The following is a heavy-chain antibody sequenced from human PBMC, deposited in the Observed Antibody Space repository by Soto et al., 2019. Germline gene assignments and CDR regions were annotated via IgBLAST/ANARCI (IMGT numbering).Heavy chain of an antibody. CDR3: ARVSPWAAATYYFDY. V-gene: IGHV4-30-4*01. D-gene: IGHD2-15*01. J-gene: IGHJ4*02. CDR1: GGSISSGDYY. Sequence: QVQLQESGPGLVKPSQTLSLTCTVSGGSISSGDYYWSWIRQPPGKGLEWIGYIYYSGSTYYNPSLKSRVTISVDTSKNQFSLKLSSVTAADTALYYCARVSPWAAATYYFDYWGQGTLVTVSS. CDR2: IYYSGST.